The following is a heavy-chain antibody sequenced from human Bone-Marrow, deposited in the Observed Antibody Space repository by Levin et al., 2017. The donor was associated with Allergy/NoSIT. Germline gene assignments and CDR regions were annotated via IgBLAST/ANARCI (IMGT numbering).Heavy chain of an antibody. CDR1: GYTFTSHW. J-gene: IGHJ2*01. V-gene: IGHV5-51*01. Sequence: GESLKISCKGSGYTFTSHWIAWLRQMPGKGPELMGIIYPGDSETRYTPPFQGQVTISADESINTAYLQWSSLKASDTAIYYCARTPPDCGTVCYLYWYFDLWGRGTLVTVSS. CDR2: IYPGDSET. D-gene: IGHD4/OR15-4a*01. CDR3: ARTPPDCGTVCYLYWYFDL.